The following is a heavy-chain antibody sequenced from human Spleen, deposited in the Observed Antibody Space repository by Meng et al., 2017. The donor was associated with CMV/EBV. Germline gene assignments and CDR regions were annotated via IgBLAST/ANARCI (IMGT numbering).Heavy chain of an antibody. CDR1: GYTFTSYG. CDR3: AADRASDDSSGYHNWFDP. D-gene: IGHD3-22*01. CDR2: ISAYNGNT. J-gene: IGHJ5*02. V-gene: IGHV1-18*01. Sequence: ASVKVSCKASGYTFTSYGISWVRQAPGQGLEWMGWISAYNGNTNYAQKLQGRVTMTTDTSTSTAYMELRSLRSDDTAVYYCAADRASDDSSGYHNWFDPWGQGTLVTVSS.